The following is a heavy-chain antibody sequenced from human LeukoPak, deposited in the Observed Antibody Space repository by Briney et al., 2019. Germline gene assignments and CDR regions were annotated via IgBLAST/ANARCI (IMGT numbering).Heavy chain of an antibody. CDR1: GGSISSYY. D-gene: IGHD1-26*01. CDR3: ARDMGTVGPSNWFDP. V-gene: IGHV4-4*07. CDR2: IYTSGST. J-gene: IGHJ5*02. Sequence: SSETLSLTCTVSGGSISSYYWSWIRQPAGKGLEWIGRIYTSGSTNYNPSLKSRVTMSVDTSKNQFSLKLSSVTAADTVVYYCARDMGTVGPSNWFDPWGQGTLVTVSS.